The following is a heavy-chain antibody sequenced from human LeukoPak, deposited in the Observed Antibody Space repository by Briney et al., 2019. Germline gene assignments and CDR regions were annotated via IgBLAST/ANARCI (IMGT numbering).Heavy chain of an antibody. CDR2: IYPSGGST. Sequence: ASVKVSCKASGYTFTSYYIHWVRQAPGQGPEWMGIIYPSGGSTTYAQKFQGRVTMTRDMSASTVYMELSSLRSEDTAVYYCAIGYCRGGSCDDEPGDAFDIWGQGTMVAVSS. CDR3: AIGYCRGGSCDDEPGDAFDI. J-gene: IGHJ3*02. CDR1: GYTFTSYY. V-gene: IGHV1-46*01. D-gene: IGHD2-15*01.